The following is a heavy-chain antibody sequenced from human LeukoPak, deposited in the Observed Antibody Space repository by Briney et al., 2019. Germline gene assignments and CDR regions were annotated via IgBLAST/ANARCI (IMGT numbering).Heavy chain of an antibody. V-gene: IGHV3-23*01. D-gene: IGHD3-22*01. Sequence: GGSLRLSCAASGFTFSSYAMTWVRQAPGKGLEWVSAISGSGGSTYYADSVKGRFTISRDNAKNSLYLQMNSLGAEDTAVYYCARDLGDSSGYYSLPYYYYGMDVWGQGTTVTVSS. J-gene: IGHJ6*02. CDR2: ISGSGGST. CDR3: ARDLGDSSGYYSLPYYYYGMDV. CDR1: GFTFSSYA.